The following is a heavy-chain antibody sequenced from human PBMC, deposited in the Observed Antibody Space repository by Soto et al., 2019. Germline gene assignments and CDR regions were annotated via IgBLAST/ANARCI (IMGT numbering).Heavy chain of an antibody. Sequence: SETLSLTCTVSGGSIRSSNWWSWVRQPPGKGLEWIGEIYHSGSTNYNPSLESRVTISVDKSKNQFSLKLSSLTAADTAVYYCVGLGGGDYSYGRAVGAQGTRVTVP. CDR1: GGSIRSSNW. CDR3: VGLGGGDYSYGRAV. D-gene: IGHD3-16*01. J-gene: IGHJ6*02. CDR2: IYHSGST. V-gene: IGHV4-4*02.